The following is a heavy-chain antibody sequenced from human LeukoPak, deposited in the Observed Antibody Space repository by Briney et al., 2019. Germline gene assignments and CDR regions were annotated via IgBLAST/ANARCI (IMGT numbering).Heavy chain of an antibody. CDR3: ARDSSYGYYYYGMDV. V-gene: IGHV4-34*01. Sequence: SETLSLTCAVYGGSFSGYYWSWIRQPPGKGLEWIGEINHSGSTNYNPSLKSRVTISVDTSENQFSLKLSSVTAADTAVYYCARDSSYGYYYYGMDVWGKGTTVTVSS. D-gene: IGHD5-18*01. CDR2: INHSGST. J-gene: IGHJ6*04. CDR1: GGSFSGYY.